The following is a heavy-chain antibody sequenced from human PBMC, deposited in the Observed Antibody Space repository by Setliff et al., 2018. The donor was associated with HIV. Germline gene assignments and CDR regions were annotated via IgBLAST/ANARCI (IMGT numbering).Heavy chain of an antibody. D-gene: IGHD2-8*01. Sequence: ASVKVSCKASGYTFIDKYMHWVRQAPGKGLHWMGRIDPENDETKYSQKFQVRFTMTADRSADTAYMELSGLRSEDTAIYYCVLYSTGASRFDYWGQGTLVTVSS. V-gene: IGHV1-69-2*01. CDR3: VLYSTGASRFDY. CDR1: GYTFIDKY. CDR2: IDPENDET. J-gene: IGHJ4*02.